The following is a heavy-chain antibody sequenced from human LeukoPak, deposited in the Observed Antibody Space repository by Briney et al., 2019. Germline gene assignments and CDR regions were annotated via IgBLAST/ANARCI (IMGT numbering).Heavy chain of an antibody. J-gene: IGHJ3*01. D-gene: IGHD3-16*01. Sequence: LRLSCAASGFTFSSYAMHWVRQPPGKGLEWIGEILQSGSTNYNPSLKSRVTMSVDTSESQFSLKLTSATAADTAVYYCARVGDTNVGKDAFDVWAKGQWSPSLQ. CDR3: ARVGDTNVGKDAFDV. V-gene: IGHV4-34*12. CDR1: GFTFSSYA. CDR2: ILQSGST.